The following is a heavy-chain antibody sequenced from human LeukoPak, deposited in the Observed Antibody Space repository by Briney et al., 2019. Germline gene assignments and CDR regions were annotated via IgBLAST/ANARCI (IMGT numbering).Heavy chain of an antibody. CDR1: GGSFSGYY. Sequence: SETLSLTCAVYGGSFSGYYWSWIRQPPGKGLEWIGEINHSGSTNYNPSLKSRVTISVDTSKNQFSLKLSSVTAADTAVYYCARFNRGSYRYIQTTYYFDYWGQGTLVTVSS. D-gene: IGHD3-16*02. CDR3: ARFNRGSYRYIQTTYYFDY. V-gene: IGHV4-34*01. J-gene: IGHJ4*02. CDR2: INHSGST.